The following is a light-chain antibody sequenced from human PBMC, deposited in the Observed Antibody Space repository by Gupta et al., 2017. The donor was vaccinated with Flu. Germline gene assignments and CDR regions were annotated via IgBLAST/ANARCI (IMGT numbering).Light chain of an antibody. CDR2: EDR. CDR1: NIGSKS. J-gene: IGLJ2*01. Sequence: SYLLTQPPSVSVAPGQTARITCGGNNIGSKSVHWYQQKPGPAPVLVGDEDRDRPSGIPERFSGSNSGPTATLPISRVEAGDEADYYCPAWDSSSDHCGLGGGTQMTVL. CDR3: PAWDSSSDHCG. V-gene: IGLV3-21*02.